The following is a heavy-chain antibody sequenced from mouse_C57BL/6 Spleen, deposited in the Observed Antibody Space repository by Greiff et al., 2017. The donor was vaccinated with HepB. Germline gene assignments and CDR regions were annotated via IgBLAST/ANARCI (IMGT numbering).Heavy chain of an antibody. Sequence: QVQLQQSGAELVKPGASVKISCKASGYAFSSYWMNWVKQRPGKGLEWIGQIYPGDGDTNYNGKFKGKATLTADKSSSTAYMQLSSLTSEDSAVYFCARAGALAYYSNPGWFAYWGQGTLVTVSA. D-gene: IGHD2-5*01. CDR1: GYAFSSYW. J-gene: IGHJ3*01. CDR2: IYPGDGDT. CDR3: ARAGALAYYSNPGWFAY. V-gene: IGHV1-80*01.